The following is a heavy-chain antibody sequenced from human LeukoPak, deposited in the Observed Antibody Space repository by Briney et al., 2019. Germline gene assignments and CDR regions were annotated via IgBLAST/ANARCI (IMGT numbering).Heavy chain of an antibody. J-gene: IGHJ4*02. CDR1: GGTFSSYT. D-gene: IGHD2-15*01. CDR2: IIPILGIA. V-gene: IGHV1-69*04. Sequence: AASVKVSCKASGGTFSSYTISWVRHAPGQGLEWMGRIIPILGIANYAQKFQGRVTITADKSTSTAYMELSSLRSEDTAVYYCARDPQGYCSGGSCYSAYWGQGTLVTVSS. CDR3: ARDPQGYCSGGSCYSAY.